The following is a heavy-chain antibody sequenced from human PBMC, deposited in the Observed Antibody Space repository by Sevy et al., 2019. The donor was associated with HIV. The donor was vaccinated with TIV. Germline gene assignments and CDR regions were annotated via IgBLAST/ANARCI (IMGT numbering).Heavy chain of an antibody. D-gene: IGHD4-17*01. J-gene: IGHJ3*01. CDR3: AKDRITVIGDAFDL. V-gene: IGHV3-23*01. CDR1: GFTFSSYA. Sequence: GGSLRLSCAASGFTFSSYAMHWVRQAPGKGLEWVSAISNSGSDTKYAGSVKGRFTISRDNSKNTRYVQMNSPSAEDTAVYYCAKDRITVIGDAFDLWGQGTMVTVSS. CDR2: ISNSGSDT.